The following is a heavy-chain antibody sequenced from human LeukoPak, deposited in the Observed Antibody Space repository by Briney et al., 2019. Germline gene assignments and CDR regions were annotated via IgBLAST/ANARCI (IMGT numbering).Heavy chain of an antibody. CDR3: AREHCAGGYCYFLDY. CDR1: DYPISSGHL. CDR2: ISHDGST. V-gene: IGHV4-38-2*02. J-gene: IGHJ4*02. Sequence: PSETLSLTCSVSDYPISSGHLWGWIRQPPGKGLEWIATISHDGSTYFNPSLKSRVIVSVDTSKNQFSLNLTSVNAADTAVYYCAREHCAGGYCYFLDYWGQGTLVTVSS. D-gene: IGHD2/OR15-2a*01.